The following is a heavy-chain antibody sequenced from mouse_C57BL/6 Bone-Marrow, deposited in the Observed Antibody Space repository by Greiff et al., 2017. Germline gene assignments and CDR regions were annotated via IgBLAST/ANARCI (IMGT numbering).Heavy chain of an antibody. Sequence: QVQLQQSGAELVRPGTSVKMSCKASGYTFTNYWIGWAKQRPGHGLEWIGDIYPGGGYTNYNEKFKGKATLTADTSSSTAYMQLSSLTSEDSAIYYCARSGYCGLNWYCDVWGTGTTVTVSS. D-gene: IGHD2-3*01. CDR3: ARSGYCGLNWYCDV. J-gene: IGHJ1*03. CDR1: GYTFTNYW. V-gene: IGHV1-63*01. CDR2: IYPGGGYT.